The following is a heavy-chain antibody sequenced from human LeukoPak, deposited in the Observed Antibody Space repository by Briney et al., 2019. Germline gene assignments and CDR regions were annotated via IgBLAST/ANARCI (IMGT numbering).Heavy chain of an antibody. Sequence: GGSLRLSCAASGFTFSSYAMHWVRQAPGKGLEWVAVISYDGSNKYYADSVKGRFTISRDNSKNTLYLQMNSLRAEDTAVYYCAREDYYYGMDVWGQGTTVTVSS. CDR2: ISYDGSNK. V-gene: IGHV3-30-3*01. CDR1: GFTFSSYA. J-gene: IGHJ6*02. CDR3: AREDYYYGMDV.